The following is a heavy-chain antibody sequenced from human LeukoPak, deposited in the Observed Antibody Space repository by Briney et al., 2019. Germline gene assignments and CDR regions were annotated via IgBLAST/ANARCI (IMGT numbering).Heavy chain of an antibody. D-gene: IGHD2-2*02. J-gene: IGHJ4*02. V-gene: IGHV3-30*02. CDR1: GFTFSSYA. CDR3: ARDAIPYGY. CDR2: IRNDGSNK. Sequence: PGGSLRLSCAASGFTFSSYAMHWVRQAPGKGLEWVAFIRNDGSNKYYADSVKGRFTISRDNAKNSLYLQMKSLRAGDTAVYYCARDAIPYGYWGQGTLVTVSS.